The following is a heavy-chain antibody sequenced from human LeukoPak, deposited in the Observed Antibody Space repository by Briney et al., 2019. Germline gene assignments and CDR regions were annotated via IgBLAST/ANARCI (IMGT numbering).Heavy chain of an antibody. CDR2: VHYSEST. D-gene: IGHD5-24*01. V-gene: IGHV4-59*01. Sequence: SETLSLTCTVSGVSITSYYWRWVRQPPGKGLEWIGYVHYSESTKYNPSLKNRVTISLDTSKNQFSLRLSSVTDADAALYYCTREGATVDHWGQGTLVSVSS. J-gene: IGHJ4*02. CDR3: TREGATVDH. CDR1: GVSITSYY.